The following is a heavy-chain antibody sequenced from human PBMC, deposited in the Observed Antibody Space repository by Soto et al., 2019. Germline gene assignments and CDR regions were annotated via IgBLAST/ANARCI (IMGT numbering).Heavy chain of an antibody. V-gene: IGHV3-30-3*01. Sequence: QVQLVESGGGVVQPGRSLRLSCAASGFTFNSYAMNWVRQAPGKGLVWVSVISYDGSTEYYADSVRGRFTISTDNSKNTLYLQLNGLRVEETAVYYCASIWLDFGVVRIPSAWEAHDNGGQGTLVTASS. J-gene: IGHJ4*02. CDR2: ISYDGSTE. CDR3: ASIWLDFGVVRIPSAWEAHDN. CDR1: GFTFNSYA. D-gene: IGHD3-3*01.